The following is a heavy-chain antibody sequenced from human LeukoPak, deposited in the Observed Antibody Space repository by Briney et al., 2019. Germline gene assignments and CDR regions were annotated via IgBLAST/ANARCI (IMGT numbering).Heavy chain of an antibody. V-gene: IGHV3-21*01. CDR2: ISSSSSYI. CDR3: ARASCSWRVEYFQH. D-gene: IGHD6-13*01. J-gene: IGHJ1*01. Sequence: GGCLRLSCAASGFTFSSYSMNSVRQAPGKGLEWVSSISSSSSYIYYADSVKGRFTISRDNAKNSLYLQMNSLRAEDTAVYYCARASCSWRVEYFQHWGQGTLVTVSS. CDR1: GFTFSSYS.